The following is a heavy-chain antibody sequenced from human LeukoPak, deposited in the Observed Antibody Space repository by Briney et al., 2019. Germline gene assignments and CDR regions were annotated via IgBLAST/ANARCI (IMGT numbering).Heavy chain of an antibody. J-gene: IGHJ6*03. CDR1: GGPISSYY. D-gene: IGHD2-2*02. CDR3: ARVGYCSSTSCYTPYYYYYMDV. V-gene: IGHV4-59*01. Sequence: SETLSLTCTVSGGPISSYYWSWIRQPPGKGLEWIGYIYYSGGTNYNPSLKSRVTISVDTSKNQFSLKLSSVTAADTAVYYCARVGYCSSTSCYTPYYYYYMDVWGKGTTVTVSS. CDR2: IYYSGGT.